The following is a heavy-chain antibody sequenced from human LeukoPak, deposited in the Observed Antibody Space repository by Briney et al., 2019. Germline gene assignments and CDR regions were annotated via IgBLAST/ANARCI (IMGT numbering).Heavy chain of an antibody. V-gene: IGHV4-39*07. J-gene: IGHJ6*03. CDR3: ASSRYDFWSGYRYYYYMDV. CDR1: GGSISSSTTYY. CDR2: IYTSGST. Sequence: SETLSLTCSVSGGSISSSTTYYWGWIRQPPGKGLEWIGRIYTSGSTNYNPSLKSRVTISVDTSKNQFSLKLSSVTAADTAVYYCASSRYDFWSGYRYYYYMDVWGKGTTVTVSS. D-gene: IGHD3-3*01.